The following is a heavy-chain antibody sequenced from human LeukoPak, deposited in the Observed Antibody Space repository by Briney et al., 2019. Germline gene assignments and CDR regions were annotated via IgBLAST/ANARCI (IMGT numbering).Heavy chain of an antibody. Sequence: ASVKVSCKASGYTFTSYYMHWVRQAPGRGREWMGWINPNSGGANYAQKVQGRVTMTRDTSISTAYMELSRLRSDDTAIFYCARKDSSDWNGTEYFQHWGQGTLVTVSS. V-gene: IGHV1-2*02. J-gene: IGHJ1*01. CDR2: INPNSGGA. D-gene: IGHD6-19*01. CDR1: GYTFTSYY. CDR3: ARKDSSDWNGTEYFQH.